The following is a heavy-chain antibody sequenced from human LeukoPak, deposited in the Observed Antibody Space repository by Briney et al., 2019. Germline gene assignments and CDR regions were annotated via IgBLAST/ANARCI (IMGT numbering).Heavy chain of an antibody. J-gene: IGHJ6*02. CDR3: AKDLWGAAMVTVVAYYGMDV. CDR2: ISGSGGST. CDR1: GFTFSSYS. Sequence: GGSLRLSCAASGFTFSSYSMNWVRQAPGKGLEWVSAISGSGGSTYYADSVKGRFTISRDNSKNTLYLQMNSLRAEDTAVYYCAKDLWGAAMVTVVAYYGMDVWGQGTTVTVSS. D-gene: IGHD5-18*01. V-gene: IGHV3-23*01.